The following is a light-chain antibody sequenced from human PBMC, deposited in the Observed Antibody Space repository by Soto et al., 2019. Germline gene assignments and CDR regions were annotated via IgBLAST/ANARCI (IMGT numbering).Light chain of an antibody. J-gene: IGKJ2*01. Sequence: ETVMTQSPGTLSLSPGERATLSCRASQSVSSGYFAWYQQKPGQAPRLLIFGASNRATGIPDRFTGSGSGTDFTLTISRLEPEDFAVYYCQQYGISQNTFGQGTKLAIK. CDR1: QSVSSGY. CDR3: QQYGISQNT. CDR2: GAS. V-gene: IGKV3-20*01.